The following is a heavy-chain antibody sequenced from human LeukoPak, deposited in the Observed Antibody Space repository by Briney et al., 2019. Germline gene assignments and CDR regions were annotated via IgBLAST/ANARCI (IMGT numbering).Heavy chain of an antibody. CDR3: ARITVTTRPAYYYYGMDV. CDR2: IYYSGST. D-gene: IGHD4-17*01. Sequence: SETLSLTCTVSGGSISSYYWSWIRQPPGKGLEWIGYIYYSGSTNYNPSLKSRVTISVDTSKNQFSLKLSSVTAADTAVYYRARITVTTRPAYYYYGMDVWGQGTTVTVSS. CDR1: GGSISSYY. V-gene: IGHV4-59*08. J-gene: IGHJ6*02.